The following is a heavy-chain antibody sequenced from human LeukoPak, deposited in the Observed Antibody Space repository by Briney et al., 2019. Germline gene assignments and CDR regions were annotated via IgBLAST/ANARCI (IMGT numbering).Heavy chain of an antibody. CDR1: GYTFTGYY. Sequence: GASVKVSCKASGYTFTGYYMHWVRQAPGQGLEWMGWINPNSGGTNYAQKLQGRVTMTRDTSISTAYMELSRLRSDDTAVYYCARGPRLTAMVGNYYYYMDVWGKGTTVTVSS. J-gene: IGHJ6*03. V-gene: IGHV1-2*02. D-gene: IGHD5-18*01. CDR3: ARGPRLTAMVGNYYYYMDV. CDR2: INPNSGGT.